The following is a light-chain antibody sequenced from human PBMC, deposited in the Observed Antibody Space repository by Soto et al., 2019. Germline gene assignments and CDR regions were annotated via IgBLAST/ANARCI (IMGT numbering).Light chain of an antibody. J-gene: IGKJ4*01. CDR2: GAS. Sequence: ERVMTQSAASLSVSPGERATLSYRASQSVSSNLAWYQQKPGQAPRLLIYGASTRATGIPARFSGSGSGTEFTLTISSLQSEDFAVYYCQQYNNWPQLTFGGGTKLELK. CDR3: QQYNNWPQLT. CDR1: QSVSSN. V-gene: IGKV3-15*01.